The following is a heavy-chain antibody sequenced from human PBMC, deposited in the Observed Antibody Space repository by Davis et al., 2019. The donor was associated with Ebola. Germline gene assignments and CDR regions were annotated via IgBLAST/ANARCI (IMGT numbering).Heavy chain of an antibody. J-gene: IGHJ4*02. CDR2: IYYSGTT. V-gene: IGHV4-39*01. CDR3: ARAEGSGWYHKV. D-gene: IGHD6-19*01. Sequence: GSLRLSCTVSGGSISSSSYYWGWIRQPPGKGLEWIGSIYYSGTTNYNPSLKSRATISVDTSKNQFSLKLSSVTAADTAVYYCARAEGSGWYHKVWGQGNLVTVSS. CDR1: GGSISSSSYY.